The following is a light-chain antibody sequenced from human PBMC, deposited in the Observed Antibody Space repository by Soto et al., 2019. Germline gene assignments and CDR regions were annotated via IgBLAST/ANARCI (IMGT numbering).Light chain of an antibody. CDR2: GAS. CDR3: HHYNNWPPWT. J-gene: IGKJ1*01. CDR1: QSVSIN. V-gene: IGKV3-15*01. Sequence: EIVMPLSPATLSVSPGERATLSCRASQSVSINLAWYQQKPGQAPRLLIYGASTRATGIPARFSGSGSGTEFTLTINSLQSEDFAAYYCHHYNNWPPWTFGQGTKLEIK.